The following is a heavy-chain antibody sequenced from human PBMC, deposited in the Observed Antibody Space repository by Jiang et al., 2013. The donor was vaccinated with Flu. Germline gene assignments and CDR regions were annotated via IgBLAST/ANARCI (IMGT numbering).Heavy chain of an antibody. D-gene: IGHD6-19*01. CDR2: ISAYNGNT. V-gene: IGHV1-18*01. J-gene: IGHJ4*02. Sequence: SWVRQAPGQGLEWMGWISAYNGNTNYAQKLQGRVTMTTDTSTSTAYMELRSLRSDDTAVYYCARARIAVAGQNWGQGTLVTVSS. CDR3: ARARIAVAGQN.